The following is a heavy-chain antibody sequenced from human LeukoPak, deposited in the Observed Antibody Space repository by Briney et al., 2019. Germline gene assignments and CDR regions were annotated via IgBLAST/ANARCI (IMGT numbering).Heavy chain of an antibody. CDR3: AKRPKYYYDSSGAT. CDR2: ISGSGGST. Sequence: PGGSLRLSCGASGFTFSSYAMGWVRQAPGKGLEWVSAISGSGGSTYYADSVKGRFTISRDNSKNTLYLQMNSLRAEDTAVYYCAKRPKYYYDSSGATWGQGTLVTVSS. V-gene: IGHV3-23*01. J-gene: IGHJ5*02. CDR1: GFTFSSYA. D-gene: IGHD3-22*01.